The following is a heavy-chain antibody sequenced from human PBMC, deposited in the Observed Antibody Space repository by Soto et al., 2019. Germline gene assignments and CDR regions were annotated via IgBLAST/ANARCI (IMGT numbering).Heavy chain of an antibody. D-gene: IGHD6-13*01. Sequence: SETLSLTCAVYGGSFSGYYWSWIRQPPGKGLEWIGEINHSGSTNYNPSLKSRVTISVDTSKNQFSLKLSSVTAADTAVYYCAIVSSSLPQITNYMAVWGKGTSVTGSS. CDR2: INHSGST. CDR1: GGSFSGYY. J-gene: IGHJ6*03. CDR3: AIVSSSLPQITNYMAV. V-gene: IGHV4-34*01.